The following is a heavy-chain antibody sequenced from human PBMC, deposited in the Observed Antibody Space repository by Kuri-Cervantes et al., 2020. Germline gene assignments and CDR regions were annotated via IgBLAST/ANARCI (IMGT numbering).Heavy chain of an antibody. Sequence: SCTVSGGSISSGDYSWSWIRQPPGKGLEWIGYIYYSGSTYYNPSLKSRVTISVDTSKNQFSLKLSSVTAADTAVYYCARGGRGDYFIWGQGTLVTVSS. CDR1: GGSISSGDYS. V-gene: IGHV4-30-4*01. CDR3: ARGGRGDYFI. CDR2: IYYSGST. J-gene: IGHJ4*02. D-gene: IGHD4-17*01.